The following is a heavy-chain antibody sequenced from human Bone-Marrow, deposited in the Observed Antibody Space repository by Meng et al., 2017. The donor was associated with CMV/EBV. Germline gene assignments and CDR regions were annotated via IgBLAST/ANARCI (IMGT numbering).Heavy chain of an antibody. J-gene: IGHJ6*02. CDR2: IIPILGIA. D-gene: IGHD2-2*01. CDR3: ARPADVVVPAARRSYYYYYGMDV. V-gene: IGHV1-69*10. Sequence: SVKVSCKASGGTFSSYAISWVRQAPGQGLEWMGGIIPILGIANYAQKFQGRVTITADKSTSTAYMELSSLRSEDTAVYYCARPADVVVPAARRSYYYYYGMDVWGQGNTVTVSS. CDR1: GGTFSSYA.